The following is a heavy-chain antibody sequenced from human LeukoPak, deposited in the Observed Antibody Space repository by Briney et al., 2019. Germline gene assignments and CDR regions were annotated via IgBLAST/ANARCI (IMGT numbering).Heavy chain of an antibody. Sequence: GGSLRLSCAASGFTFSSYSMNWVRQAPGKGLEWVSSISSSSSYIYYADSVEGRFTISRDNAKNSLYLQMNSLRAEDTAVYYCARGGSDYYFDYWGQGTLVTVSS. CDR3: ARGGSDYYFDY. J-gene: IGHJ4*02. D-gene: IGHD1-26*01. CDR2: ISSSSSYI. V-gene: IGHV3-21*01. CDR1: GFTFSSYS.